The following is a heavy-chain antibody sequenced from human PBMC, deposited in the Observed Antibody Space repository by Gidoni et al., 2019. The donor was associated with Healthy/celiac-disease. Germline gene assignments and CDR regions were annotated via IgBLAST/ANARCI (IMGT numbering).Heavy chain of an antibody. Sequence: QLQLQESGPGLVKTSETLSLTCTVSGCSISSSSYYWGWIRQPPGKGLEWIGIIYYSGSTYYNPSLKSRVTISVDTSKNQFSLKLSSVTAADTAVYYCARVVVKDYYFDYWGQGTLVTVSS. V-gene: IGHV4-39*07. CDR3: ARVVVKDYYFDY. CDR1: GCSISSSSYY. CDR2: IYYSGST. J-gene: IGHJ4*02. D-gene: IGHD2-21*01.